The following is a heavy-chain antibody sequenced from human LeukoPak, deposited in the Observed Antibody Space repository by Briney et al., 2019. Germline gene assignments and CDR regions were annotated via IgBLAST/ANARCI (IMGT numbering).Heavy chain of an antibody. CDR3: ARDPYRSSSHHGY. CDR2: ISYDGSNK. V-gene: IGHV3-30-3*01. D-gene: IGHD6-6*01. CDR1: GFTFSSYA. J-gene: IGHJ4*02. Sequence: GRSLRLSCAASGFTFSSYAMHWVRQAPGKGLEWVAVISYDGSNKYYADSVKGRFTVSRDNSKNTLYLQMNSLRAEDTAGYYCARDPYRSSSHHGYWGQGTLVTVSS.